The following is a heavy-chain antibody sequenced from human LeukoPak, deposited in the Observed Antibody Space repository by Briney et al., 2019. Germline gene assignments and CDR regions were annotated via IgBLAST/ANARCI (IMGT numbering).Heavy chain of an antibody. CDR1: GFTLSSYE. CDR3: ARDKGAAGSDF. Sequence: PGGSLRLSCTASGFTLSSYEMSWIRQAPGKGLEWVSSIDYSGGSTHYADSVMGRFTISRDNSKNTLYLQLNSLSADDTAVYYCARDKGAAGSDFWGQGTLVTVSS. V-gene: IGHV3-23*01. J-gene: IGHJ4*02. D-gene: IGHD6-13*01. CDR2: IDYSGGST.